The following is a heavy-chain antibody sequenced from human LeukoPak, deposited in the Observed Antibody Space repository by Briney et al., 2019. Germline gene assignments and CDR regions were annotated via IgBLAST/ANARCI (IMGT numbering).Heavy chain of an antibody. V-gene: IGHV1-24*01. CDR2: FDPEDGET. Sequence: ASVKVSCKVSGYTLTELSMHWVRQAPGKGLEWMGGFDPEDGETIYAQKFQGRVTMTEDTSTDTAYMELSSLRSEDTAVYYCATAPRYIAAAGNNWFDLWGQGTLVTASS. J-gene: IGHJ5*02. CDR1: GYTLTELS. CDR3: ATAPRYIAAAGNNWFDL. D-gene: IGHD6-13*01.